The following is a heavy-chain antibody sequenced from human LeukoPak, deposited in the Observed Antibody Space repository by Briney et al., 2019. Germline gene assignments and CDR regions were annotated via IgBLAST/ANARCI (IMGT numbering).Heavy chain of an antibody. CDR2: INAYNGNT. CDR1: GYTITNYG. Sequence: ASVKASCKSSGYTITNYGISWVRQAAGQGLEWMGWINAYNGNTNYAQKLQGRVTMTTDTSTSTAYMELRSLRSDDTAVYYCARDRSDSSQLHDYWGQGTLVTVSS. J-gene: IGHJ4*02. V-gene: IGHV1-18*01. D-gene: IGHD6-6*01. CDR3: ARDRSDSSQLHDY.